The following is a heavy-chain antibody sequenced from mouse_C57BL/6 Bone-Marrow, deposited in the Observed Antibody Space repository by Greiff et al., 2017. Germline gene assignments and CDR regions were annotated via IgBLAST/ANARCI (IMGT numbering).Heavy chain of an antibody. Sequence: EVQLVESGGDLVKPGGSLKLSCAASGFTFSSYGMSWVRQTPDKRLEWVATISSGGSYTYYPDSVKGRFTISRDNAKNTLYLQMSSLKSEDTAMYYCARRDGYDYAMDYWGQGTSVTVSS. D-gene: IGHD2-2*01. CDR2: ISSGGSYT. CDR3: ARRDGYDYAMDY. V-gene: IGHV5-6*01. CDR1: GFTFSSYG. J-gene: IGHJ4*01.